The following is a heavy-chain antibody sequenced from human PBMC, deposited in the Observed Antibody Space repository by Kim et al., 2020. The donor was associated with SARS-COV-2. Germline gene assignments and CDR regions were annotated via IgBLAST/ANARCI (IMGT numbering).Heavy chain of an antibody. Sequence: GGSLRLSCAASGFTFSSYGMHWVRQAPGKGLEWVAVISYDGSNKYYADSVKGRFTISRDNSKNTLYLQMNSLRAEDTAVYYCAKWGSTTVIYYYYGMDVWGQGTTVTVSS. J-gene: IGHJ6*02. CDR2: ISYDGSNK. D-gene: IGHD4-17*01. V-gene: IGHV3-30*18. CDR1: GFTFSSYG. CDR3: AKWGSTTVIYYYYGMDV.